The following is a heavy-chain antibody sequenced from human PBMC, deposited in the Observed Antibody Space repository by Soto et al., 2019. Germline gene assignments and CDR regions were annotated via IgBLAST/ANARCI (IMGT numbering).Heavy chain of an antibody. J-gene: IGHJ6*03. V-gene: IGHV4-59*08. CDR1: GGSISSYY. CDR3: ARHGDTLLGSGRDYYYMDV. Sequence: SETLCLTCTVSGGSISSYYWSGIRQPPGKGLEWIGYIYYSGSTNYNPSLKSRVTISVDTSKNQFSLKLSSVTAADTAVYYCARHGDTLLGSGRDYYYMDVWGKGTTVTVSS. CDR2: IYYSGST. D-gene: IGHD3-10*01.